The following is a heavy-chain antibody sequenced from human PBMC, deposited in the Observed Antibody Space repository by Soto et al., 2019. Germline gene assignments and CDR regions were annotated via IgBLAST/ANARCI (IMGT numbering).Heavy chain of an antibody. CDR3: ANSIAAAGIAMDY. CDR2: ISGSGAGT. D-gene: IGHD6-13*01. CDR1: GFPFSSYA. V-gene: IGHV3-23*01. J-gene: IGHJ4*02. Sequence: EVQLLESGGGLVQPGGSLRLSCEASGFPFSSYALSWVRLAPGKGLEWVSAISGSGAGTYYADSVKGRFTISKDNSKNTLYLQMNSLRAEDTAVYYCANSIAAAGIAMDYWGQGTLVTVSS.